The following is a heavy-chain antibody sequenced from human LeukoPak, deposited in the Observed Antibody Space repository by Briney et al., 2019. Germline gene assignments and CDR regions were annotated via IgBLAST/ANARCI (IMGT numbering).Heavy chain of an antibody. CDR2: MNPNSGNT. CDR1: GYTFPSYD. Sequence: ASVKVSCKASGYTFPSYDINLVRQATGQGLEWMGWMNPNSGNTDYAEKFQGRVTMTRNTSISTAYMELSSLRSEDTAVYYCARGRRSYFGVVNSEHYYYYGMDVWGQGTTVTVPS. D-gene: IGHD3-3*01. CDR3: ARGRRSYFGVVNSEHYYYYGMDV. J-gene: IGHJ6*02. V-gene: IGHV1-8*01.